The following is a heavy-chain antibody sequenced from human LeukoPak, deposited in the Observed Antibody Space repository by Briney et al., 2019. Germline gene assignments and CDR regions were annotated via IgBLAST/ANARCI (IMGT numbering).Heavy chain of an antibody. D-gene: IGHD3-22*01. CDR3: AKGRYYDSTGSPIDN. Sequence: GGSLRLSCAASGFTFSSYAMSWVRQAPGKGLEWVSAISGSGGSTYYADSVKGRFTISRDTSKNTLYLQMNSLRAEDTAIYYCAKGRYYDSTGSPIDNWGQGTLVTVSS. V-gene: IGHV3-23*01. CDR2: ISGSGGST. J-gene: IGHJ4*02. CDR1: GFTFSSYA.